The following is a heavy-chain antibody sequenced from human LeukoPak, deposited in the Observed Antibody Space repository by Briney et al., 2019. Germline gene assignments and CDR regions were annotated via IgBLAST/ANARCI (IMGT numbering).Heavy chain of an antibody. Sequence: SETLSLTCTVSGGSISHYYWSWIRQPPGKGPEWIGYIYYTGTTNYNPSLKIRVTISVDTSKNQFSLKLNSVTAADTAVYYCAREDPQTKVPEGMDVWGQGTTVTVSS. V-gene: IGHV4-59*01. CDR1: GGSISHYY. CDR2: IYYTGTT. CDR3: AREDPQTKVPEGMDV. D-gene: IGHD4/OR15-4a*01. J-gene: IGHJ6*02.